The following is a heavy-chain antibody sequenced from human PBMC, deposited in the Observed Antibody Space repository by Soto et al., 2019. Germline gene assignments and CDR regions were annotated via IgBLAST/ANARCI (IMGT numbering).Heavy chain of an antibody. CDR1: GFNFNDYG. V-gene: IGHV3-9*01. J-gene: IGHJ4*02. D-gene: IGHD2-21*01. Sequence: SLRLSCAASGFNFNDYGMHWVRQVPGKGLEWVSGISWNSGSVGYADSVKGRFTISRDNARNSLFLQMNSLRPEDTAFYYCVKDMWAYCLDDYCHTFDYWGQGTLVTVSS. CDR2: ISWNSGSV. CDR3: VKDMWAYCLDDYCHTFDY.